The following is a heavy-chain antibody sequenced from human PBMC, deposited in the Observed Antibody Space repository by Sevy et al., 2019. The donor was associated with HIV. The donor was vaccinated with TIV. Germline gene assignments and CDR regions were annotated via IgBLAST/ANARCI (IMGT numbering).Heavy chain of an antibody. Sequence: GGSLRLSCAASGFTFSSYSMNWVRQAPGKGLEWISYISSSSSTIYYADSVKGRFTISRDNAKNSLYLQMKSLRAEDTAVYYCARGFCVSSSCSGSSWGQGTLVTVSS. CDR2: ISSSSSTI. D-gene: IGHD2-2*01. J-gene: IGHJ4*02. CDR1: GFTFSSYS. V-gene: IGHV3-48*01. CDR3: ARGFCVSSSCSGSS.